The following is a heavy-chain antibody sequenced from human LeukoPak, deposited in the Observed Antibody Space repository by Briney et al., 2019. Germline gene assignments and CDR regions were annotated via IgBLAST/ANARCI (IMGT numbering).Heavy chain of an antibody. D-gene: IGHD2-2*01. V-gene: IGHV3-30*04. CDR1: GFTFSSYA. Sequence: GGSLRLSCAASGFTFSSYAMHWVRQAPGKGLEWVAVISYDGSNKYYADSVKGRFTISRDNSKNTLYLQMNSLRAEDTAVYYCARGGFYCSSTSCYYNWFDPWGQGTLVTVSS. J-gene: IGHJ5*02. CDR3: ARGGFYCSSTSCYYNWFDP. CDR2: ISYDGSNK.